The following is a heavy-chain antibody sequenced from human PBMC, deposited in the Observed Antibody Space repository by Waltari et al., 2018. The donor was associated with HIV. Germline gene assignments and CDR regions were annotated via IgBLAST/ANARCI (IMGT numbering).Heavy chain of an antibody. Sequence: QVHLVQSATEVKKPGASVKVSCQASGNTFPSSQIHWVRQAAGQGLEWMGWTHPNSGRTGYARKFQGRVKMTSNTSTSTVYMELSSLRSEDTAIYYCAKSLAAAGTRGWFDTWGQGTLVTVSS. J-gene: IGHJ5*02. CDR2: THPNSGRT. V-gene: IGHV1-8*01. CDR3: AKSLAAAGTRGWFDT. CDR1: GNTFPSSQ. D-gene: IGHD6-25*01.